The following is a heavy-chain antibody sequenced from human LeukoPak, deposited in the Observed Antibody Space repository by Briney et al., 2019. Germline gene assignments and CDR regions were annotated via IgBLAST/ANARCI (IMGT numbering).Heavy chain of an antibody. CDR2: ISSGSSYI. Sequence: GGSLRLSCAASGFTFSSYSMNWVRQAPGKGLEWVSSISSGSSYIYYADSVKGRFTISRDNAKNSLYLQMNSLRAEDTAVYYCARENRLDFVSGYYYYGMDVWGQGTTITVSS. V-gene: IGHV3-21*01. CDR3: ARENRLDFVSGYYYYGMDV. CDR1: GFTFSSYS. J-gene: IGHJ6*02. D-gene: IGHD3/OR15-3a*01.